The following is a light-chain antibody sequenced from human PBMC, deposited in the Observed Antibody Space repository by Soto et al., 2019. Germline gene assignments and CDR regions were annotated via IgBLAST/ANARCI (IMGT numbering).Light chain of an antibody. V-gene: IGKV3-20*01. CDR1: QSVAGTN. CDR3: QQYDTPPRT. Sequence: EIVLTQSPGTLSLSPGGRATLSCRASQSVAGTNLAWYQQKPGQAPRLLIFGASFRATGIPDRFSGSGSGTDFTLTISRLEPEDFAVYYCQQYDTPPRTFGQGTRVEIK. CDR2: GAS. J-gene: IGKJ1*01.